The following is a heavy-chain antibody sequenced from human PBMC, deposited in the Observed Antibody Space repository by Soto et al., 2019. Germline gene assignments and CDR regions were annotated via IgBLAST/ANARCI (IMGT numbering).Heavy chain of an antibody. CDR3: TKGKAILVLGYAVDV. J-gene: IGHJ6*02. Sequence: EVQLVESGGGLVQPGRSLRLSCIASGFTFGDYAMHWVRQAPGKGLEWVSGISWNSGTRGYADSVKGRFTISRDDAKNSLYLQMNNLRAEDTAFYCCTKGKAILVLGYAVDVWGHGTMVTVSS. CDR1: GFTFGDYA. V-gene: IGHV3-9*01. CDR2: ISWNSGTR. D-gene: IGHD2-21*01.